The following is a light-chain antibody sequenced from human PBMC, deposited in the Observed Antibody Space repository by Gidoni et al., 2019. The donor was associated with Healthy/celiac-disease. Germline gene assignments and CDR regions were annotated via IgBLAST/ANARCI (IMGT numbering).Light chain of an antibody. Sequence: QSVLTQPPSVSGAPGQRVTISCTGSSSNIGAGYDVHWYQQLPGTAPKLLIHANNNRPSGVPDRFSCSKSGTSASLAITGLQAEDEADYYCQSYDSRLSVEFGGGTKVTVL. J-gene: IGLJ2*01. CDR3: QSYDSRLSVE. V-gene: IGLV1-40*01. CDR1: SSNIGAGYD. CDR2: ANN.